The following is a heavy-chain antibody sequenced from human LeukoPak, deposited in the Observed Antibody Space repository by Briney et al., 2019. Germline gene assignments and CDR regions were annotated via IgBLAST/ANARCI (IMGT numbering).Heavy chain of an antibody. CDR2: IYYSGIT. J-gene: IGHJ4*02. V-gene: IGHV4-39*01. Sequence: SETLSLTCTVSGVSISNSNSFWAWIRQPPGKGLEWIGTIYYSGITHYSPSLKSRVTISVDTSKNQFSLKLSSVTATDTALYYCARRVYGTSQYYWGQGTLVTVSS. CDR3: ARRVYGTSQYY. CDR1: GVSISNSNSF. D-gene: IGHD5/OR15-5a*01.